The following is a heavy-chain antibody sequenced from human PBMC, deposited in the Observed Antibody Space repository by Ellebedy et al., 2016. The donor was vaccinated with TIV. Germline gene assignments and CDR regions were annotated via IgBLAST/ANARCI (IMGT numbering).Heavy chain of an antibody. CDR3: ARGYSSGWYNWFDP. CDR2: IYYSGST. J-gene: IGHJ5*02. D-gene: IGHD6-19*01. Sequence: MPSETLSLTCTVSGGSISSYYWSWIRQPPGKGLEWIGHIYYSGSTNYNPSLKSRVTISVDTSKNQFSLKLSSVTAADTAVYYCARGYSSGWYNWFDPWGQGTLVTVSS. CDR1: GGSISSYY. V-gene: IGHV4-59*01.